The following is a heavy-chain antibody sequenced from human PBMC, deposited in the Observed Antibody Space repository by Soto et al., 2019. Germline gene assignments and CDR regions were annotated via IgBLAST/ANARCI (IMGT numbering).Heavy chain of an antibody. CDR3: ARVDVVVVTARGLANHYFDY. CDR1: GGSISSGDYY. V-gene: IGHV4-30-4*01. Sequence: QVQLQESGPGLVEPSQTLSLTCTVSGGSISSGDYYWSWIRQPPGKGLEWIGYIYYSGSTYYNPSLKSRVTISVDTSKNQFSLKLSSVTAADTAVYYCARVDVVVVTARGLANHYFDYWGQGTLVTVSS. CDR2: IYYSGST. D-gene: IGHD2-21*02. J-gene: IGHJ4*02.